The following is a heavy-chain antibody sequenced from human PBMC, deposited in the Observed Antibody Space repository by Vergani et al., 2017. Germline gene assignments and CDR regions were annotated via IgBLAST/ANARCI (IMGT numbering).Heavy chain of an antibody. V-gene: IGHV3-48*04. J-gene: IGHJ4*02. CDR2: ISSSSSTI. CDR3: ARDRYSSGWYXFDY. D-gene: IGHD6-19*01. Sequence: EVQLVESGGGLVQPGGSLRLSCAASGFTFSSYSMNWVRQAPGKGMEWVSYISSSSSTIYYADSVKGRFTISRDNAKNSLYLQMNSLRAEDTAVYYCARDRYSSGWYXFDYWGQGTLVTVSS. CDR1: GFTFSSYS.